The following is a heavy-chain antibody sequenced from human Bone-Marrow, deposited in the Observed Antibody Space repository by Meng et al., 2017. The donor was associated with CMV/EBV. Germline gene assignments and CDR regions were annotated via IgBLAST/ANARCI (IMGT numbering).Heavy chain of an antibody. CDR2: TYYRSEWYN. CDR3: ATGSDCDY. D-gene: IGHD3-9*01. Sequence: SQTLSLTCAISGDSVSRKTATWYWIRQSPSRGLEWLGRTYYRSEWYNDYAPSVKSRITINPDTSKNQFSLHLNSVTPEDTAVYYCATGSDCDYWGRGNLVNVSS. CDR1: GDSVSRKTAT. V-gene: IGHV6-1*01. J-gene: IGHJ4*02.